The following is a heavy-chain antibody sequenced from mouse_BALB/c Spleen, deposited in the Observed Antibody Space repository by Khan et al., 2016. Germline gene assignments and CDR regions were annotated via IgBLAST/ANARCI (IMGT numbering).Heavy chain of an antibody. D-gene: IGHD2-4*01. J-gene: IGHJ3*01. V-gene: IGHV2-9*02. Sequence: QVQLKESGPGLVAPSQSVSITCTVSGFSLTNSGVHWMRQPPGRGLEWLGVIWPGGSTDYNSALMSSLSISTENSQNQVFLKMISLQTDDTAMYYCAREDQDYDAWFASWGQGTLVIVSA. CDR3: AREDQDYDAWFAS. CDR1: GFSLTNSG. CDR2: IWPGGST.